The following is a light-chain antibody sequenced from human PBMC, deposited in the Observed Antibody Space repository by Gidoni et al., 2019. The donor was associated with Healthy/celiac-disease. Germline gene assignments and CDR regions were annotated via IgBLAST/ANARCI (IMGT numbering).Light chain of an antibody. J-gene: IGKJ5*01. CDR1: QSISSY. CDR3: QQSYSTHPRIT. V-gene: IGKV1-39*01. CDR2: AAS. Sequence: DIQMTQYPSSLSASVGDRVTITCRASQSISSYLNWYQQKPGKAPKLLIYAASSLQSGVPSRFSGSGSGTDFTLTISSLQPEDFATYYFQQSYSTHPRITFGQGTRLEIK.